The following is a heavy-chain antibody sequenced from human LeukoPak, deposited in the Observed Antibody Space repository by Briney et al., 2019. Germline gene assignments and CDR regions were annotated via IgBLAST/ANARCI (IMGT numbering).Heavy chain of an antibody. CDR3: ATKNAFLEWLPHLHLAPYYYYMDV. CDR1: GGSISSYF. J-gene: IGHJ6*03. V-gene: IGHV4-59*05. D-gene: IGHD3-3*02. CDR2: IYSSGST. Sequence: SETLSLTCTVSGGSISSYFWSWIRQPAGKGLEWIGRIYSSGSTYYNPSLKSRVTISVDTSKNQFSLKLSSVTAADTAVYYCATKNAFLEWLPHLHLAPYYYYMDVWGKGTTVTVSS.